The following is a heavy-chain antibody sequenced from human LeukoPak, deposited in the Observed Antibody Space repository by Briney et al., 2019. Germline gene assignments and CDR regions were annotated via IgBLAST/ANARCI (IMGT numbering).Heavy chain of an antibody. CDR1: GYSFTSYW. J-gene: IGHJ4*02. CDR2: IYPGDSDT. D-gene: IGHD3-16*02. Sequence: GESLQISCQGSGYSFTSYWIGWVRQMPGKGLEWMGIIYPGDSDTRYSPSFQGQVTISADKSISTAYLQWSSLKASDTAMYYCARRSYVWGSYRLAHFDYWGQGTLVTVSS. CDR3: ARRSYVWGSYRLAHFDY. V-gene: IGHV5-51*01.